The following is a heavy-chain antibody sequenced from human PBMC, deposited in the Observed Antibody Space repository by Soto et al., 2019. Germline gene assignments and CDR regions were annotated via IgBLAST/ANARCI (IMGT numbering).Heavy chain of an antibody. J-gene: IGHJ5*02. CDR2: IYYSGST. Sequence: QLQLQESGPGLVKPSETLSLTCTVSGGSISSSSYYWGWIRQPPGKGLEWIGSIYYSGSTYYNPSLKSRVTISVDTSKNQFSLKLSSVTAADTAVYYCARDRDIVVVPAAREPYNWFYPWGQGTLVTVSS. V-gene: IGHV4-39*01. CDR3: ARDRDIVVVPAAREPYNWFYP. D-gene: IGHD2-2*01. CDR1: GGSISSSSYY.